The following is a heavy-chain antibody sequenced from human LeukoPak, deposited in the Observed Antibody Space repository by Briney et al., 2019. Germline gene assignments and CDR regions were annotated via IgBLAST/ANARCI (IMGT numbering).Heavy chain of an antibody. J-gene: IGHJ4*02. V-gene: IGHV3-30*02. D-gene: IGHD2-2*01. CDR3: AKGHCSSTSCYGTGFDY. CDR1: AFTFSTYG. CDR2: IRYDGSNK. Sequence: GGSLRLSCSASAFTFSTYGMHWVRQAPGKGLEWVAFIRYDGSNKYYADSVKGRFTISRDNSKNTLYLQMNSLRAEDTAVYYCAKGHCSSTSCYGTGFDYWGQGTLVTVSS.